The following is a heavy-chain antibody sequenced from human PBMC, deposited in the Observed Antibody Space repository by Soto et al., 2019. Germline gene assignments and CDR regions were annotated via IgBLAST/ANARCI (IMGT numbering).Heavy chain of an antibody. Sequence: QVQLQESGPGLVKPSETLSLTCTVSGGSISSYFWSWIRQPPGKGLEWIGCIYYSGSTNYNPSLKSRGTVSLDTSKNQFSLKLSSVAAADSAVYYCSRGVGIHLARSYYYYGMAVCGQGTTVTVS. J-gene: IGHJ6*02. CDR1: GGSISSYF. V-gene: IGHV4-59*01. CDR3: SRGVGIHLARSYYYYGMAV. D-gene: IGHD5-18*01. CDR2: IYYSGST.